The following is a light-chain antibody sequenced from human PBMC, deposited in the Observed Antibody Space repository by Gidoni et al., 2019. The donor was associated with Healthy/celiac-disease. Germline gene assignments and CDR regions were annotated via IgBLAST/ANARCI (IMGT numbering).Light chain of an antibody. CDR1: SSDVGSYNL. CDR2: EGN. J-gene: IGLJ3*02. CDR3: CSHAGSSTWV. Sequence: QSALTQPASVSGSPGQSITISCTGTSSDVGSYNLVSWYQQHPGKAPNLMIYEGNKRPSGVSNRFSGSKSGNTASLTISGLRAEDEADYYCCSHAGSSTWVFGGGTKLTVL. V-gene: IGLV2-23*01.